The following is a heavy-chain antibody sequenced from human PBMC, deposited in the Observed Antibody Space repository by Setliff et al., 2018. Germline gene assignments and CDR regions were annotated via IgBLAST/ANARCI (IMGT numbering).Heavy chain of an antibody. CDR1: GGSFSGYY. Sequence: SETLSLTCAVYGGSFSGYYWSWIRQPPGKGLEWIGEINHSGSTNYNPSLKSRVTISVDTSKNQFSLKLSFVTAADTAVYYCARGKNGSRQLVVLGWFDPWGQGTLVTV. J-gene: IGHJ5*02. D-gene: IGHD3-22*01. CDR3: ARGKNGSRQLVVLGWFDP. V-gene: IGHV4-34*01. CDR2: INHSGST.